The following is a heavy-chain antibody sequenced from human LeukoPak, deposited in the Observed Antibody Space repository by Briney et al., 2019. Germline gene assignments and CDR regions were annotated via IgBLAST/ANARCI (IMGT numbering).Heavy chain of an antibody. V-gene: IGHV4-34*01. D-gene: IGHD2-2*01. Sequence: PSGTLSLTCAVYGGSFSGYYWSWIRQPPGKGLEWIGEINHSGSTNYNPSLKSRVTISVDTSKNRFSLKLSSVTAADTAVYYCARGVPDPYYFDYWGQGTLVTVSS. J-gene: IGHJ4*02. CDR1: GGSFSGYY. CDR2: INHSGST. CDR3: ARGVPDPYYFDY.